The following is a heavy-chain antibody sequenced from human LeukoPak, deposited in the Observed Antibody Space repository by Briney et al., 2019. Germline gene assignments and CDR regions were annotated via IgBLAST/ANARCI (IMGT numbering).Heavy chain of an antibody. CDR3: ARDLTIFGYYGMDV. J-gene: IGHJ6*02. D-gene: IGHD3-3*01. V-gene: IGHV3-48*01. CDR2: ISSSSSTI. Sequence: PGGSLRLSCAASGFTFSSYSMNWVRQAPGKGLEWVSYISSSSSTIYYADSVKGRFTISRDNAKNSLYLQMNSLRAEDTAVYYCARDLTIFGYYGMDVWGQGTTVTVSS. CDR1: GFTFSSYS.